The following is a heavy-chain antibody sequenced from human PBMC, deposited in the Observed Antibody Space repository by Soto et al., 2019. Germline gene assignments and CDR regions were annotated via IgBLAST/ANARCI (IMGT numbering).Heavy chain of an antibody. V-gene: IGHV4-34*01. CDR2: INHSGST. J-gene: IGHJ5*02. CDR3: ARKGPVENGGYVPNWIDP. CDR1: GGSFSGYY. D-gene: IGHD3-16*01. Sequence: SETLALTCAVYGGSFSGYYWSWIRQPPGKGLEWIGEINHSGSTNYNPSLKSRVTISVDTSKNQFSLKLSSVTAADTAVYYCARKGPVENGGYVPNWIDPWGQGTLVTVSS.